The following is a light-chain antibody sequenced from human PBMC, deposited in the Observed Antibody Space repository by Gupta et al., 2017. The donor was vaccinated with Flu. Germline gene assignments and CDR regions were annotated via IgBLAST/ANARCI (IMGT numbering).Light chain of an antibody. Sequence: QSALTQPASVSGSPTPSITISCTGTSSDVGGYNYVSWYQQHPGKAPKLMISEVSKRPPGVSNRFSGSQSGNTASLTISGLQAEDEADYYCSSDTSSSTVVFGGGTKLTVL. CDR3: SSDTSSSTVV. V-gene: IGLV2-14*01. CDR1: SSDVGGYNY. CDR2: EVS. J-gene: IGLJ2*01.